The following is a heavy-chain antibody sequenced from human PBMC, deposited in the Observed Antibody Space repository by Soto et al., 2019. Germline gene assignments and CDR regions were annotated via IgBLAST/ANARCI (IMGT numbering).Heavy chain of an antibody. CDR1: GYTFTSYG. CDR3: ARFGSPLYCSGGSCYQAAEYFQH. CDR2: ISAYNGNT. D-gene: IGHD2-15*01. J-gene: IGHJ1*01. V-gene: IGHV1-18*01. Sequence: ASVKVSCKASGYTFTSYGISWVRQAPGQGLEWMGWISAYNGNTNYAQKLQGRVTMTTDTSTSTAYMELRSLRSDDTAVYYCARFGSPLYCSGGSCYQAAEYFQHWGQGTLVTVSS.